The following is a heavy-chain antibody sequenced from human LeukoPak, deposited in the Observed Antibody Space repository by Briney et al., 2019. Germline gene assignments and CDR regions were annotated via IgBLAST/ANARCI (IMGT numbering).Heavy chain of an antibody. CDR3: ATDPLGSSSSDY. J-gene: IGHJ4*02. V-gene: IGHV1-24*01. CDR2: FDPEDGET. Sequence: ASVKVSCKVSRYTLTELSMHWVRQAPGKGLEGMGGFDPEDGETIYAQKFQGRVTMTEDTSTDTAYMELRSLRSEDTAVYYCATDPLGSSSSDYWGQGTLVTVSS. D-gene: IGHD6-6*01. CDR1: RYTLTELS.